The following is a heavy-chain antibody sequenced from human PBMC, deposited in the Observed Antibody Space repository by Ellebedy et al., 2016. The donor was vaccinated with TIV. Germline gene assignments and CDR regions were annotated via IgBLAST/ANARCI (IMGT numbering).Heavy chain of an antibody. CDR2: ISAYNGNT. CDR1: GYTFTSYG. J-gene: IGHJ3*02. CDR3: ARWEGPDNAFDI. V-gene: IGHV1-18*01. Sequence: ASVKVSXXASGYTFTSYGISWVRQAPGQGLEWMGWISAYNGNTNYAQKLQGRVTMTTDTSTSTAYMELRSLRSDDTAVYYCARWEGPDNAFDIWGQGTMVTVSS. D-gene: IGHD1-26*01.